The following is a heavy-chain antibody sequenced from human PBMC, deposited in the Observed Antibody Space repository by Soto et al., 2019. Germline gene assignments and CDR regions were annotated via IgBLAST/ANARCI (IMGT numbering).Heavy chain of an antibody. Sequence: QVQLQESGPGLVKPSQTLSLTCTVSGGSISSGGYYWSWIRQHPGKGLEWIGYIYYSGSTYYNPSLKSRVTKSVDTSKNQFALKLSSVTAEETAVYYCARSYYDSSGYPKDYWGQGTLVTVSS. CDR1: GGSISSGGYY. CDR3: ARSYYDSSGYPKDY. D-gene: IGHD3-22*01. J-gene: IGHJ4*02. V-gene: IGHV4-31*03. CDR2: IYYSGST.